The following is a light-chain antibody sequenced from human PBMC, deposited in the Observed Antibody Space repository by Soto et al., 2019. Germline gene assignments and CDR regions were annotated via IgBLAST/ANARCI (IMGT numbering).Light chain of an antibody. CDR1: SSSMGSDT. Sequence: QSVLTQPPSTSGTPGQRVTISCSGSSSSMGSDTVNWYQQLPGTAPKLLIYSNNQRPSGVPDRFSGSKSGTSASLAISGLQSEDEADYYCATWDDSLNAWVFGGGTKLTVL. V-gene: IGLV1-44*01. CDR3: ATWDDSLNAWV. CDR2: SNN. J-gene: IGLJ3*02.